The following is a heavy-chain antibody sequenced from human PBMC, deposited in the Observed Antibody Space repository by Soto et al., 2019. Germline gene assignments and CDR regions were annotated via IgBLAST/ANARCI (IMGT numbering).Heavy chain of an antibody. CDR3: ARYTSFHVFDP. CDR1: GGSISSYY. V-gene: IGHV4-59*01. Sequence: QVQLQESGPGLVKPSETLSLTCTVSGGSISSYYWSWIRQPPGKGLEWIGYIYYSGSTNYNPSLKSRVTISVDTSKNQFSLKLSSVTAADTAVYYCARYTSFHVFDPWGQGTLVTVSS. CDR2: IYYSGST. D-gene: IGHD2-2*01. J-gene: IGHJ5*02.